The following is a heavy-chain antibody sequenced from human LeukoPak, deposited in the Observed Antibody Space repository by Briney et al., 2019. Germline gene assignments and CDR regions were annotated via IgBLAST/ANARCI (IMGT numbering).Heavy chain of an antibody. CDR1: GFTFSTYG. CDR2: ISSSGGNT. CDR3: ARDPNGDYIGAFEI. Sequence: GGSLRLSCVASGFTFSTYGMSWVRQAPGKGLEWVSSISSSGGNTYYAGSVKGRFTISRDNSKSTVYLQMSSLRVEDTALYYCARDPNGDYIGAFEIWGQGTMVTVSS. D-gene: IGHD4-17*01. J-gene: IGHJ3*02. V-gene: IGHV3-23*01.